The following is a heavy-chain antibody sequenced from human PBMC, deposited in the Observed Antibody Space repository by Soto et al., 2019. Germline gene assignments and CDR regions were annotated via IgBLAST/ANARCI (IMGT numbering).Heavy chain of an antibody. V-gene: IGHV3-30*18. J-gene: IGHJ6*02. CDR2: ISFDGSNK. Sequence: GGSLRLSCAASGFPFSSYALNWVRQAPGKGLEWVALISFDGSNKDYVHSVKGRFTISRDNFKNTLYLRMNSLSAEDTAVYYCAKARAGGPYGMDVWGQGTAVTVSS. D-gene: IGHD3-10*01. CDR3: AKARAGGPYGMDV. CDR1: GFPFSSYA.